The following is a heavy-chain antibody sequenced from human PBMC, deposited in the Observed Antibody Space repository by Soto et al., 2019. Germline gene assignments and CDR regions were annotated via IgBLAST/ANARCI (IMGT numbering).Heavy chain of an antibody. CDR2: ISAYNGNT. J-gene: IGHJ4*02. D-gene: IGHD5-18*01. CDR3: ARDLRGYSYGYLGFDY. Sequence: QVQLVQSGAEVKKPGASVKVSCKASGYTFTSYGISWVRQAPGQGLEWMGWISAYNGNTNYAQKLQGRVTTTTDTSTSTAYMELRSLRSDDTAVYYCARDLRGYSYGYLGFDYWGQGTLVTVSS. V-gene: IGHV1-18*01. CDR1: GYTFTSYG.